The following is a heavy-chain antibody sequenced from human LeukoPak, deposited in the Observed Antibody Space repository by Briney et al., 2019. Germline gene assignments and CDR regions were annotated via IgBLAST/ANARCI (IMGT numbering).Heavy chain of an antibody. J-gene: IGHJ4*02. D-gene: IGHD3-3*01. V-gene: IGHV4-34*01. CDR2: INHSGST. CDR3: ARGRASYDFWSGYLFDY. CDR1: GGPFSGYY. Sequence: PSETLSLTCAVYGGPFSGYYWSWIRQSAGKGLEWIGEINHSGSTNYNPSLKSRVTISVDTSKNQFSLKLSSVTAADTAVYYCARGRASYDFWSGYLFDYWGQGTLVTVSS.